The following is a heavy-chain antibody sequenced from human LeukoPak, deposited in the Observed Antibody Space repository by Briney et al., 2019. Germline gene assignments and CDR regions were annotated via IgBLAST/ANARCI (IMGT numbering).Heavy chain of an antibody. Sequence: PGRSLRLSCAASGFTFSSYAMHWVRQAPGKGLEWVAVISYDGSNKYYADSVKGRFTISRDNSKNTLYLQMNSLRAEDTAVYYCARDLRELMGPFDYWGQGTLVTVSS. CDR1: GFTFSSYA. V-gene: IGHV3-30-3*01. J-gene: IGHJ4*02. CDR2: ISYDGSNK. D-gene: IGHD1-26*01. CDR3: ARDLRELMGPFDY.